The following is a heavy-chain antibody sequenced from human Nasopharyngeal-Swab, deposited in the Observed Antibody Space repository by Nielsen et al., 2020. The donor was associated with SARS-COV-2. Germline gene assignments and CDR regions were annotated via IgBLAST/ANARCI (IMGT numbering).Heavy chain of an antibody. CDR1: GYTFTNYA. CDR3: VRDVMSSSMINWFDP. V-gene: IGHV7-4-1*02. Sequence: ASVKVSCKSSGYTFTNYAMNWVRQAPGQGLEWMGLVNTTTGTPTYAQGFTGRLVFSLDTSVSTAYLEISNLKPEDTAVYFCVRDVMSSSMINWFDPWGQGTLVTVPS. D-gene: IGHD3-22*01. CDR2: VNTTTGTP. J-gene: IGHJ5*02.